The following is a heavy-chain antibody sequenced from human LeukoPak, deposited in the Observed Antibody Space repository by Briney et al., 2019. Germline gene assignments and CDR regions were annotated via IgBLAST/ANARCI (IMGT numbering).Heavy chain of an antibody. CDR3: ARDLAGHCSSTSCYPGPFDY. Sequence: ASVKVSCKASGYTFSSYYMHWVRQAPGQGLEWMGIINPSSGSTSCAQKFQGRVTMTRDTFTSTVYMELSSLRSEDTAVYYCARDLAGHCSSTSCYPGPFDYWGQGTLVTVSS. J-gene: IGHJ4*02. V-gene: IGHV1-46*01. D-gene: IGHD2-2*01. CDR1: GYTFSSYY. CDR2: INPSSGST.